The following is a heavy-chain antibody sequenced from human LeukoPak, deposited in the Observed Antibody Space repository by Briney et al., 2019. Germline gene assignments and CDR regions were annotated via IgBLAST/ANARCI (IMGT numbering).Heavy chain of an antibody. D-gene: IGHD6-19*01. CDR3: AIHYSSGWYYGLTGFDY. Sequence: PGGSLRLSCAASGFTFSSYWMSWVCQAPGRGLEWVSAISGSGGSTYYADSVKGRFTISRDNSKNTLYLQMNSLRAEDTAVYYCAIHYSSGWYYGLTGFDYWGQGTLVTVSS. J-gene: IGHJ4*02. V-gene: IGHV3-23*01. CDR2: ISGSGGST. CDR1: GFTFSSYW.